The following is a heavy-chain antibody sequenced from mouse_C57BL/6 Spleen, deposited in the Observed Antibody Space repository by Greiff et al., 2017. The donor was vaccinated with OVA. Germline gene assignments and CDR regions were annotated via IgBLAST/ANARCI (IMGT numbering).Heavy chain of an antibody. D-gene: IGHD2-4*01. Sequence: VQLQQSGAELVRPGASVKLSCTASGFNIKDDYMHWVKQRPEQGLEWIGWIDPENGDTEYAAKFQGKATITADTSSNTAYLKLSSQTSEDTAVYYCATKNNDYDEDYFDYWGQGTTLTVSS. CDR1: GFNIKDDY. CDR2: IDPENGDT. V-gene: IGHV14-4*01. J-gene: IGHJ2*01. CDR3: ATKNNDYDEDYFDY.